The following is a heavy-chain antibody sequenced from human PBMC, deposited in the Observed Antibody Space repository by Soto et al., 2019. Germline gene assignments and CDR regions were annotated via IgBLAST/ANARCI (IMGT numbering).Heavy chain of an antibody. J-gene: IGHJ3*02. CDR1: GGSISSYY. CDR2: IYYSGST. Sequence: SETLSLTCTVSGGSISSYYWSWIRQPPGKGLEWIGYIYYSGSTNYNPSLKSRVTISVDTSKNQFSLKLSSVTAADTAVYYCARECDYGDYVGLGAFEIWGQGTMVTVSS. D-gene: IGHD4-17*01. V-gene: IGHV4-59*01. CDR3: ARECDYGDYVGLGAFEI.